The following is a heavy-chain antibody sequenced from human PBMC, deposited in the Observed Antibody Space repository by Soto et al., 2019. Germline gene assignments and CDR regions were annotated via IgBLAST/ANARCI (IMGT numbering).Heavy chain of an antibody. J-gene: IGHJ4*02. V-gene: IGHV4-61*01. CDR3: AREPSSGWEFDY. CDR1: GGSVSSGSYY. D-gene: IGHD6-19*01. Sequence: SETLSLTCTVSGGSVSSGSYYWSWIRQPPGKGLEWIGYIYYSGSINYNPSLKSRVTISVDTSKNQFSLKLSSVTAADTAVYYCAREPSSGWEFDYWGQGTLVTVSS. CDR2: IYYSGSI.